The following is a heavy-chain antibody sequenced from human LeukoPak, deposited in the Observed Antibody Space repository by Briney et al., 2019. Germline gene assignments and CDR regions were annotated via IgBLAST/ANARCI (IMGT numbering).Heavy chain of an antibody. CDR1: GYTFIDYH. V-gene: IGHV1-8*03. CDR3: ASGVTASSSSYYFDY. CDR2: MNPNSGST. J-gene: IGHJ4*02. Sequence: ASVKVSCKASGYTFIDYHLHWVRQATGQGLEWMGWMNPNSGSTGYAQKFQGRVTITRDTSRSTAYMELSSLRSEDTAVYYCASGVTASSSSYYFDYWGQGTLVTVSS. D-gene: IGHD6-6*01.